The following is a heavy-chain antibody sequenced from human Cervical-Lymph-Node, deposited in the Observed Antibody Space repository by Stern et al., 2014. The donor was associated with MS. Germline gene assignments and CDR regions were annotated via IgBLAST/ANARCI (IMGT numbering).Heavy chain of an antibody. CDR2: ISSSGSRI. CDR3: ARGDRAVTGAIDY. J-gene: IGHJ4*02. V-gene: IGHV3-11*01. D-gene: IGHD6-19*01. CDR1: GFIFSDSY. Sequence: VQLVESGGGLVKPGGSLRLSCAASGFIFSDSYMSWIRRAPGKGLEWVSYISSSGSRILYADSGKGRFTISRDNAENSLYLQMNSLRAEDTAVYYCARGDRAVTGAIDYWGQGTLVTVSS.